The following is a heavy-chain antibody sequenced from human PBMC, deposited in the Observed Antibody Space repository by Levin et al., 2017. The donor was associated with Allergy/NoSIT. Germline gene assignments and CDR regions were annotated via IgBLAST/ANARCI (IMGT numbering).Heavy chain of an antibody. CDR2: IIPIFGRT. V-gene: IGHV1-69*13. CDR1: GGAFSSYT. CDR3: ARGRGIALITHPSSYWFFDV. D-gene: IGHD2-8*01. Sequence: SVKVSCKVSGGAFSSYTFNWVRQAPGQGLEWMGGIIPIFGRTHYAQNFQGRVTITADESTTTVYVELTSLKSDDTAVYYCARGRGIALITHPSSYWFFDVWGRGTLVTVSS. J-gene: IGHJ2*01.